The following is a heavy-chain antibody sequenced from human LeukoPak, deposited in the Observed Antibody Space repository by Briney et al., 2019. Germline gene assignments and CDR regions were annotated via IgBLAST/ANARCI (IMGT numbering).Heavy chain of an antibody. D-gene: IGHD1-26*01. CDR3: ASFGGSYLHFDY. CDR2: IYYSGST. Sequence: SETLPLACTVSGGSISSSSYYWGWIRQSPGKGLEWIGSIYYSGSTYYNPSLKSRVTISVDTSKNQFSLKLSSVTAADTAVYYCASFGGSYLHFDYWGQGTLVTVSS. CDR1: GGSISSSSYY. V-gene: IGHV4-39*01. J-gene: IGHJ4*02.